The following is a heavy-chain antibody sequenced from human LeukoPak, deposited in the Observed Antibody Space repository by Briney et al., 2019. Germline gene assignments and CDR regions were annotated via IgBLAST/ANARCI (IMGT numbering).Heavy chain of an antibody. Sequence: GGSLRLSCAASGFTFSSYGMHWVRQAPGKGLEWVAVIWYDGSNKYYADSVKGRFTISRDNSKNTLYLQMNSLRAEDTAVYYCARGYQYCSGGSCYSYAFDIWGQGTMVTVSS. D-gene: IGHD2-15*01. V-gene: IGHV3-33*01. CDR1: GFTFSSYG. CDR2: IWYDGSNK. J-gene: IGHJ3*02. CDR3: ARGYQYCSGGSCYSYAFDI.